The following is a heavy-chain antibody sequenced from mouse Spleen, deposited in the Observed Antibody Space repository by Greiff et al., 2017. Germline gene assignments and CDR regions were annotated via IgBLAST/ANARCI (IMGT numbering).Heavy chain of an antibody. CDR3: ARLITTVVVNFDY. CDR1: GFTFSSYA. Sequence: EVKLVESGGGLVKPGGSLKLSCAASGFTFSSYAMSWVRQTPEKRLEWVATISSGGSYTYYPDSVKGRFTISRDNAKNTLYLQMSSLRSEDTAMYYCARLITTVVVNFDYWGQGTTLTVSS. D-gene: IGHD1-1*01. V-gene: IGHV5-9-1*01. CDR2: ISSGGSYT. J-gene: IGHJ2*01.